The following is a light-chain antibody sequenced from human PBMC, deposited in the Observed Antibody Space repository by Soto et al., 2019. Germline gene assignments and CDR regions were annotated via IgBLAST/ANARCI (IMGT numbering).Light chain of an antibody. J-gene: IGKJ1*01. CDR2: GAS. Sequence: ETAMTQSPVTLSLSPGERDTLSCRASQTVGDNVAWYRQKPGQPPSLLIYGASTRAPGVPARFSGSGSGTDFILTISSLQSEDFGFYYCQQYNNWPLGTFCQGTRVEI. CDR3: QQYNNWPLGT. V-gene: IGKV3-15*01. CDR1: QTVGDN.